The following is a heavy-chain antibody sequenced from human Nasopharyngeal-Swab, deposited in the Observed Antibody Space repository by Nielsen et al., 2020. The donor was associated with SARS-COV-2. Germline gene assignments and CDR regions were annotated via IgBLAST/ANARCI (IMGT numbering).Heavy chain of an antibody. Sequence: SETLSLTCSVSGDSTNSYYCHWIRQAPGKGLEWIGYVHYSGNTNYNPSLKSRVTISVDTSKNQFSLKVTSVTAADTAVYYCARSGGYRGWFDPWGQGTLVTVPS. CDR2: VHYSGNT. CDR1: GDSTNSYY. CDR3: ARSGGYRGWFDP. D-gene: IGHD5-12*01. V-gene: IGHV4-59*08. J-gene: IGHJ5*02.